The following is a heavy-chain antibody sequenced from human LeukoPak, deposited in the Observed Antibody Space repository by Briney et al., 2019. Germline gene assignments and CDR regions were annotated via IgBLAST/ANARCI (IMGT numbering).Heavy chain of an antibody. Sequence: QSGGSLRLSCAASGFTFSSYAMSWVRQAPGKGLEWVSAISGSGGSTYYADSVKGRFTIPRDKSKNTLYLQMNSLRAEDTAVYYCAKDRRSGWFPDFWGQGTPVTVSS. J-gene: IGHJ4*02. D-gene: IGHD6-19*01. CDR2: ISGSGGST. CDR3: AKDRRSGWFPDF. CDR1: GFTFSSYA. V-gene: IGHV3-23*01.